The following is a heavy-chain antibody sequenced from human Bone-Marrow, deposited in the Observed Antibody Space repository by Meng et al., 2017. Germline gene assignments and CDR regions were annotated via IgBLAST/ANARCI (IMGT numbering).Heavy chain of an antibody. CDR2: ISGSTSDI. CDR1: GFTFSAYT. J-gene: IGHJ4*02. V-gene: IGHV3-21*01. Sequence: EGQLVESGGGLVKPGGSLRLSCAASGFTFSAYTMHWVRQTPGKGLEWVSSISGSTSDIYHADSVKGRFTISRDNAQNSLSLQMNSLRAEDTAVYYCARDGDYWGQGTLVTVSS. CDR3: ARDGDY.